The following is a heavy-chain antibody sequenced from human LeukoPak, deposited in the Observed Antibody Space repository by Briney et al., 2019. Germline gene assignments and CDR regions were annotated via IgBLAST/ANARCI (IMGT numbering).Heavy chain of an antibody. CDR2: ISWNSGSI. V-gene: IGHV3-9*01. J-gene: IGHJ3*02. CDR3: AKGYYDSSGSQGAFDI. Sequence: GGSLRLSCAASGFTFDDYATHWVRQAPGKGLECVSGISWNSGSIGYADSVKGRFTISRDNAKNSLYLQMNSLRAEDTALYYCAKGYYDSSGSQGAFDIWGQGTMVTVSS. CDR1: GFTFDDYA. D-gene: IGHD3-22*01.